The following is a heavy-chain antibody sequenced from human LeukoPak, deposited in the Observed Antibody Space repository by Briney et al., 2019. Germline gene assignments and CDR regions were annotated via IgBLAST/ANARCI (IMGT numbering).Heavy chain of an antibody. CDR2: INAGNGNT. CDR1: GYTFTNYA. V-gene: IGHV1-3*03. CDR3: ARGGYCSGGSCYSNAFDI. Sequence: ASVKVSCKASGYTFTNYAIHWVRQAPGQRLEWMGWINAGNGNTKYSQEFQGRVTITSDTSASTAYMELNSLRSEDMAIYYCARGGYCSGGSCYSNAFDIWGQGTMVTVSS. J-gene: IGHJ3*02. D-gene: IGHD2-15*01.